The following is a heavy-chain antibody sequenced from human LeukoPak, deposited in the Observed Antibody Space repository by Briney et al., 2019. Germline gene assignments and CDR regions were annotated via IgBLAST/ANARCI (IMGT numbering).Heavy chain of an antibody. CDR3: AKDQRPDTGYEMDS. Sequence: GGSLRLSCAASGFTFSTYSMSWVRQAPRKGLEWVSVIFQSGGTTYYADSWKGRFTISRDNSKNTLYLQMHSLRAEDTAVYYCAKDQRPDTGYEMDSGGQGTLVTVSS. D-gene: IGHD5-12*01. CDR2: IFQSGGTT. J-gene: IGHJ4*02. V-gene: IGHV3-23*01. CDR1: GFTFSTYS.